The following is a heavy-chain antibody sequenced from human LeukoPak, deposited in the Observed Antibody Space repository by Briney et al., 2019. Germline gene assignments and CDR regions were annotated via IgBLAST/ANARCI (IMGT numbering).Heavy chain of an antibody. CDR1: GFTFSTYS. CDR3: ASPLGTAMRYY. CDR2: ISYDGSNK. V-gene: IGHV3-30*03. D-gene: IGHD2-2*01. Sequence: GGSLRLSCAASGFTFSTYSMNWVRQAPGKGLEWVALISYDGSNKYYADSVKGRFTISRDNSKNTLYLQMNSLRAEDTAVYYCASPLGTAMRYYWGQGTLVTVSS. J-gene: IGHJ4*02.